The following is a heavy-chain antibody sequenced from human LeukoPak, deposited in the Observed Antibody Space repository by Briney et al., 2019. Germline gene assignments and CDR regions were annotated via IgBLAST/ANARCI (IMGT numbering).Heavy chain of an antibody. J-gene: IGHJ4*02. V-gene: IGHV3-30*02. D-gene: IGHD3-22*01. CDR3: AKDYYDSSGYYYFQLVYFDY. Sequence: PGGSLRLSCAASGFTFSSYGMHWVRQAPGKGLEWVAFIRYDGSNKYYADSVKGRFTISRDNSKNTLYLQMNSLRAEDTAVYYCAKDYYDSSGYYYFQLVYFDYWGRGTLVTVSS. CDR1: GFTFSSYG. CDR2: IRYDGSNK.